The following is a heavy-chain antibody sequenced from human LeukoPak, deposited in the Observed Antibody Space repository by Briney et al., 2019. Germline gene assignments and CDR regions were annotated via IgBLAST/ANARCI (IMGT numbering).Heavy chain of an antibody. V-gene: IGHV1-3*01. D-gene: IGHD5/OR15-5a*01. CDR3: ARGRWSTTTASYYFDS. J-gene: IGHJ4*02. CDR2: INAGNGNT. Sequence: ASVTVSCKASGYIFTDYSIYWVRQAPGERLEWMGWINAGNGNTKYSQKFQGRVTITRDRSASTAYLELSSLRSEDTALYYCARGRWSTTTASYYFDSWGQGTLVTVS. CDR1: GYIFTDYS.